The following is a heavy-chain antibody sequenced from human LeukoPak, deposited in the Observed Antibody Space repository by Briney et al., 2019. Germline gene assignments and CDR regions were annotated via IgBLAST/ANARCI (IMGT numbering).Heavy chain of an antibody. V-gene: IGHV1-2*02. Sequence: ASVKVSCKASGYTFTGYYMHWVRQAPGQGLEWMGWINPNSGGTNYAQKFQGRVTMTRDTSISTAYMELSRLRSDDTAVYYCARTLRLRWLQCAKLGYWGQGTLVTVSS. CDR1: GYTFTGYY. D-gene: IGHD5-24*01. CDR3: ARTLRLRWLQCAKLGY. CDR2: INPNSGGT. J-gene: IGHJ4*02.